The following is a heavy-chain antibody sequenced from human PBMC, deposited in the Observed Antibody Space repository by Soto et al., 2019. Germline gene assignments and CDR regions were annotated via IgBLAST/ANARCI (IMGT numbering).Heavy chain of an antibody. J-gene: IGHJ6*02. CDR1: GYLFTSYG. CDR3: ARGGYYDSSGSRNYHYYGMDV. CDR2: ISPYVDNT. Sequence: QVQVVQSGGEVKEPGASVRVSCKTSGYLFTSYGITWLRQAPGQGLEWLGWISPYVDNTNYAQNPQGSVRMSTDTSTRTAYMELRNLRSDDTAVYYCARGGYYDSSGSRNYHYYGMDVWGQGTTITVS. D-gene: IGHD3-22*01. V-gene: IGHV1-18*01.